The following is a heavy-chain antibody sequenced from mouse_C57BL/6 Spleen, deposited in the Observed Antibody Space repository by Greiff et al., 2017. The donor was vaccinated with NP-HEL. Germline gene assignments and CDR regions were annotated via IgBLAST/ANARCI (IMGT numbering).Heavy chain of an antibody. J-gene: IGHJ4*01. CDR1: GYTFTSYW. CDR3: SMVTPVGYAMDY. CDR2: IHPSDSDT. V-gene: IGHV1-74*01. Sequence: QVQLQQPGAELVKPGASVKVSCKACGYTFTSYWMHWVKQRPGQGLEWIGRIHPSDSDTNYNQKFKGKATLTVDKSSSTAYMQLSSLTSEDSAVYYCSMVTPVGYAMDYWGQGTSVTVSS. D-gene: IGHD2-2*01.